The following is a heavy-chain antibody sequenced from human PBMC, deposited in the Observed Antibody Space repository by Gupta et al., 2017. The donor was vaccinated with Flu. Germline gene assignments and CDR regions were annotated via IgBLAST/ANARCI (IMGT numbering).Heavy chain of an antibody. Sequence: PGKGLEWIGEINHSGSTNYNPSLKSRVTISVDTSKNQFSLKLSSVTAADTAVYYCARGAEHIVVVTAINFDYWGQGTLVTVSS. CDR2: INHSGST. CDR3: ARGAEHIVVVTAINFDY. D-gene: IGHD2-21*02. J-gene: IGHJ4*02. V-gene: IGHV4-34*01.